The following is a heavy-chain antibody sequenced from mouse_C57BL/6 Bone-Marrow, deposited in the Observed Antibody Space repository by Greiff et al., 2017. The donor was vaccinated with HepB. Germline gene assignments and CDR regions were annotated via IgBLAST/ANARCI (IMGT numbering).Heavy chain of an antibody. CDR3: AREYFDV. CDR1: GFTFSSYA. J-gene: IGHJ1*03. Sequence: EVKLVESGGGLVKPGGSLKLSRAASGFTFSSYAMSWVRQTPEKRLEWVATISDGGSYTYYPDNVKGRFTISRDNAKNNLYLQMSHLKSEDTAMYYCAREYFDVWGTGTTVTVSS. V-gene: IGHV5-4*01. CDR2: ISDGGSYT.